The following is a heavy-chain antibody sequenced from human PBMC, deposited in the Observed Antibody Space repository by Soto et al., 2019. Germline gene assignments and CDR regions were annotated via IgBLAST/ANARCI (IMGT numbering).Heavy chain of an antibody. CDR3: AELGCRVGSCYGVNAFDI. CDR2: ISWDGGST. D-gene: IGHD2-15*01. V-gene: IGHV3-43*01. CDR1: GFTFDDYT. J-gene: IGHJ3*02. Sequence: EVQLVESGGVVVQPGGSLRLSCAASGFTFDDYTMHWVRQAPGKGLEWVSLISWDGGSTYYADSVKGRFTISRDNSKNSVCLQMNSVRTVDSALYYCAELGCRVGSCYGVNAFDIWGQGTMVTVSS.